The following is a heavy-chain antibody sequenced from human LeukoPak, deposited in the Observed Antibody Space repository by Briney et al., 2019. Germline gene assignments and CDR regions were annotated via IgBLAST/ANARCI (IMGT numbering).Heavy chain of an antibody. CDR3: ASSLKQLGRGQTYYYDSSGYYY. CDR2: IYSDGNT. D-gene: IGHD3-22*01. V-gene: IGHV3-53*01. Sequence: GGSLRLSCAASGFNVSSNYMTWVRQAPGKGLEWVSVIYSDGNTYYADSVKGRFTTSRDNSKNTLSLQMNSLRAEDTAIYYCASSLKQLGRGQTYYYDSSGYYYWGQGTLVTVSS. CDR1: GFNVSSNY. J-gene: IGHJ4*02.